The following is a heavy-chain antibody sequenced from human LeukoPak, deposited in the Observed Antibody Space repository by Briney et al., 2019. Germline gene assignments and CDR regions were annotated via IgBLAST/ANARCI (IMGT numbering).Heavy chain of an antibody. V-gene: IGHV3-30*04. D-gene: IGHD1-1*01. J-gene: IGHJ4*02. Sequence: GGSLRLSCAASGLTFRSYAMHWVRQAPGKGLEWVAVISYDGSNKYYIDSVKGRFTISRDNSKNTLYLQMNSLRTEDTAMYYCARGSHRWATANGNFDYWGQGTLVTVSS. CDR1: GLTFRSYA. CDR2: ISYDGSNK. CDR3: ARGSHRWATANGNFDY.